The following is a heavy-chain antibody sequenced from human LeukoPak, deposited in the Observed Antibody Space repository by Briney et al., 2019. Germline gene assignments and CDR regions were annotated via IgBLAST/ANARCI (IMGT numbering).Heavy chain of an antibody. CDR3: ARGGGYNFGCFDL. CDR2: IHHSGST. CDR1: VGSFSGYY. D-gene: IGHD5-24*01. V-gene: IGHV4-34*01. Sequence: SETLSLTCAVYVGSFSGYYWSWIRQPPGKGLEWIGEIHHSGSTNYNPSLKSRVTISVDTSKNQFFLKLSSVTAADTAVYYCARGGGYNFGCFDLWDRGTLVTVSS. J-gene: IGHJ2*01.